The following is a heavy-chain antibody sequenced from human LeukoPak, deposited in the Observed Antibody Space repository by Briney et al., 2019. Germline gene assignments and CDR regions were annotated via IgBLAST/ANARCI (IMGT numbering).Heavy chain of an antibody. D-gene: IGHD5-18*01. Sequence: QPGRSLRLSCAASGFTFSSYGMHWVRQAPGKGLEWVAVISYDGSNKYYADSVKGRFTISRDNSKNTLYLQMYSLRAEDTAVYYCANSTAMYLWGQGTLVTVSS. CDR3: ANSTAMYL. J-gene: IGHJ5*02. CDR1: GFTFSSYG. V-gene: IGHV3-30*18. CDR2: ISYDGSNK.